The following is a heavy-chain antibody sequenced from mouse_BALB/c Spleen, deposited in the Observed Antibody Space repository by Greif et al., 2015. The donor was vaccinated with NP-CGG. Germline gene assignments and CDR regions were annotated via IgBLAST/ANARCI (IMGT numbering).Heavy chain of an antibody. Sequence: EVKLMESGPELVKPGASVKTSCKASGYTFTSYVMHWVKQKPGQGLEWIGYINPYNDGTKYNEKFKGKATLTSDKSSSTAYMELSSLTSEDSAVYYCARDGYDVFDYWGQGTTLTVSS. V-gene: IGHV1-14*01. CDR3: ARDGYDVFDY. CDR2: INPYNDGT. J-gene: IGHJ2*01. CDR1: GYTFTSYV. D-gene: IGHD2-2*01.